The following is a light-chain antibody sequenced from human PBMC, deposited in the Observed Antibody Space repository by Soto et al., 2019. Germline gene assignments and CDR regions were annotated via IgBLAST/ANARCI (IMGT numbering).Light chain of an antibody. Sequence: VLTQSPATLSLSPGKRPTLSCRASASVDFPLAWYQQKPGHSPRLLIYDSSVRATGTPARFSRSESGTDFTLTISSLDPEDFTLYYCQRRSTWPTFGQGTRLEI. J-gene: IGKJ5*01. CDR3: QRRSTWPT. V-gene: IGKV3-11*01. CDR1: ASVDFP. CDR2: DSS.